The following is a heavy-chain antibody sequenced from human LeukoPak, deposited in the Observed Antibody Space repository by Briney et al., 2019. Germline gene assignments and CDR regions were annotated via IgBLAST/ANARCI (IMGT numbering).Heavy chain of an antibody. V-gene: IGHV1-2*02. D-gene: IGHD2-2*01. CDR2: INPNSGGT. CDR3: ARDPRYCSSTSCYGNENDNWFDP. Sequence: APVKVSCKASGYTFTGYYMHWVRQAPGQGLEWMGWINPNSGGTNYAQKFQGRVTMTRDTSISTAYMELSRLRSDDTAVYYCARDPRYCSSTSCYGNENDNWFDPWGQGTLVTVSS. J-gene: IGHJ5*02. CDR1: GYTFTGYY.